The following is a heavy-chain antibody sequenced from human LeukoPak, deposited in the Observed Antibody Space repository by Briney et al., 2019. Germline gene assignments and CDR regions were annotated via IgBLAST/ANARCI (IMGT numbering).Heavy chain of an antibody. CDR1: GDSFTSSPFY. CDR2: IYYTGDT. Sequence: TSETLSLNCTVSGDSFTSSPFYWGWVRQPPGKGLEWIGTIYYTGDTFYNPSLMSRVTITVDTSKNQFSLILSSVTAADTAVYFCARHERGIDDLNIWGQGTIVTVSS. J-gene: IGHJ3*02. CDR3: ARHERGIDDLNI. D-gene: IGHD3-10*01. V-gene: IGHV4-39*01.